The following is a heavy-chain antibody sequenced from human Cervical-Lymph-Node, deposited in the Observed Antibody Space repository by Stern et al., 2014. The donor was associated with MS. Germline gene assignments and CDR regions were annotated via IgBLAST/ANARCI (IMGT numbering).Heavy chain of an antibody. CDR2: IKPDGRET. Sequence: EVQLVESGGDLVQPGGSLRLSCAASGFTFGIYSMNWVRQAPGQVLEWVANIKPDGRETNYVGSVKGRFTISRDNAKNSLYLQMNSLRVEDTAVYYCARGQIFGVDDYWGQGTLVTVSS. CDR3: ARGQIFGVDDY. V-gene: IGHV3-7*01. J-gene: IGHJ4*02. CDR1: GFTFGIYS. D-gene: IGHD3-3*01.